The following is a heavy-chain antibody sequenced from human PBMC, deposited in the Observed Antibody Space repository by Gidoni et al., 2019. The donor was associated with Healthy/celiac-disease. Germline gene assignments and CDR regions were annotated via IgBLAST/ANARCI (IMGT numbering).Heavy chain of an antibody. Sequence: QVQLVQSGAEVKKPGSSVKVSCKASGGTFSSYAISWVRQAPGQGLEWMGRIIPILGIANYAQKFQGRVTITADKSTSTAYMELSSLRSEDTAVYYCARELDGYNSRAFDYWGQGTLVTVSS. D-gene: IGHD5-12*01. CDR2: IIPILGIA. V-gene: IGHV1-69*04. CDR3: ARELDGYNSRAFDY. J-gene: IGHJ4*02. CDR1: GGTFSSYA.